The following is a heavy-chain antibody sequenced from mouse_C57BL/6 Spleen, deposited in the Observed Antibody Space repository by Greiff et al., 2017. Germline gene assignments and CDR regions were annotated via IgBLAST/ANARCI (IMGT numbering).Heavy chain of an antibody. CDR2: IDPSDSYT. CDR1: GYTFTSYW. Sequence: QVHVKQPGAELVMPGASVKLSCKASGYTFTSYWMHWVKQRPGQGLEWIGEIDPSDSYTNYNQKFKGKSTLTVDKSSSTAYMQLSSLTSEDSAVYYCARGLGRWYFDVWGTGTTVTVSS. J-gene: IGHJ1*03. CDR3: ARGLGRWYFDV. V-gene: IGHV1-69*01. D-gene: IGHD4-1*01.